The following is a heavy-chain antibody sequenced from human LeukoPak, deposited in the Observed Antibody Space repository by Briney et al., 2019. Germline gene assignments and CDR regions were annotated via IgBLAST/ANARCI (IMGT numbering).Heavy chain of an antibody. V-gene: IGHV4-39*01. Sequence: SETLSLTCTVSGGSINSSSYYWGWIRQPPGKGLEWIGSIYYSGSPYYNPSLKSRVTISVDTSKNQFSLKLSSVTAADTAVYYCARRGASGYYYPLWGQGTLVTVSS. CDR3: ARRGASGYYYPL. D-gene: IGHD3-22*01. J-gene: IGHJ4*02. CDR2: IYYSGSP. CDR1: GGSINSSSYY.